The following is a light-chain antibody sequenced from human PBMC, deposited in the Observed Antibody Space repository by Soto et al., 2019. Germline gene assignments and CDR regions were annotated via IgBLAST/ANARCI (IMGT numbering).Light chain of an antibody. V-gene: IGKV2-24*01. CDR1: QSLLHSDGETY. J-gene: IGKJ2*02. CDR3: MQATKYPPCT. Sequence: DIVLTQSALSSPVTLGQPASISCRSSQSLLHSDGETYLSWLQQRPGQPPRLLIYKISNRFSGVPDRFSGSGAGTDFTLKISRVEAEDVGIYHCMQATKYPPCTFGQGTKLEIK. CDR2: KIS.